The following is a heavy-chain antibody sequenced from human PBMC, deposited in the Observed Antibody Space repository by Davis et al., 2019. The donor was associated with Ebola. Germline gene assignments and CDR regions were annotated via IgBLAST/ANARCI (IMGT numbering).Heavy chain of an antibody. CDR1: GYSFTSYW. V-gene: IGHV5-10-1*01. J-gene: IGHJ6*02. D-gene: IGHD3-22*01. CDR3: ARHYYYDSSGYHYYYYGMDV. CDR2: IDPSDSYT. Sequence: GESLKISCKGSGYSFTSYWISWVRQMPGKGLEWMGRIDPSDSYTNYSPSFQGHVTISADKSISTAYLQWSSLKASDTAMYYCARHYYYDSSGYHYYYYGMDVWGQGTTVTVSS.